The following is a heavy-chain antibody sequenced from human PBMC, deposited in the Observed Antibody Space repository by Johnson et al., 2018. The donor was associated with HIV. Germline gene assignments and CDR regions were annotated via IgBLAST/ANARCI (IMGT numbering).Heavy chain of an antibody. Sequence: QVQLVESGGGVVQPGRSLRLSCAASGFTFSSYGMHWVRQAPGKGLEWVAVISYDGSNKYYADSVKGRFTISRDNSKNTLYLQMNSLRAEDTAVYYCAKDVELPGAFDIWGQGTMVTVSS. CDR3: AKDVELPGAFDI. J-gene: IGHJ3*02. CDR1: GFTFSSYG. V-gene: IGHV3-30*18. D-gene: IGHD1-26*01. CDR2: ISYDGSNK.